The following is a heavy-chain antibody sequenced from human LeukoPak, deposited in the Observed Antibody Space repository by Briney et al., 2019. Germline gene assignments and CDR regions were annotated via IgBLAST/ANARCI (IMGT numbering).Heavy chain of an antibody. CDR1: GFTFTDYW. Sequence: GGSMRLSCAASGFTFTDYWMHWVRQAPGKELVWVARIRGDGRATTYADSVKGRFTISRDNAMNTVFLQMKSLRADDTGTYFPEEQDRAWYEAHWGQGVLVTVS. V-gene: IGHV3-74*03. CDR3: EEQDRAWYEAH. CDR2: IRGDGRAT. D-gene: IGHD6-19*01. J-gene: IGHJ4*02.